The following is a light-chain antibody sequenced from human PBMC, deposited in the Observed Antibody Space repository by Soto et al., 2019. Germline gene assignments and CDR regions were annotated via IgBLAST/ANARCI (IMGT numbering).Light chain of an antibody. V-gene: IGKV4-1*01. J-gene: IGKJ4*02. Sequence: DIVMTQTPTSLAVALVGSATMSCKSSHNILFSGDNRNYLAWYQQKPGQSPRLLMYWASTRKSGVPDRFSGSGSGTDFTLTISSLQAEDVAVYYCQQYNSTPLTFGGGTKVDI. CDR2: WAS. CDR1: HNILFSGDNRNY. CDR3: QQYNSTPLT.